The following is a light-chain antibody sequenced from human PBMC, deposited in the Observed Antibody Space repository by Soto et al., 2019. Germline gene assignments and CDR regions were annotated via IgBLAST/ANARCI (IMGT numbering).Light chain of an antibody. V-gene: IGKV3-15*01. CDR3: QQYGSSGT. Sequence: VMTQSPATLSVTPGERASLSCRASESVSSNLAWYQQRPGQAPRLLIYGASTRATDTPVRFRGSGSGTEFTLTISSLQSEDFAVYYCQQYGSSGTFGQGTKVDIK. J-gene: IGKJ1*01. CDR1: ESVSSN. CDR2: GAS.